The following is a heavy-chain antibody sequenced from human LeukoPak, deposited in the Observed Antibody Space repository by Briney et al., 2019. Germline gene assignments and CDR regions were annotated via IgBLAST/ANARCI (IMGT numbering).Heavy chain of an antibody. V-gene: IGHV3-9*01. CDR2: ISWNSGSI. D-gene: IGHD6-19*01. Sequence: GGSLRLSCAASGFTFDDYAMHWVRQAPGKGLEWVSGISWNSGSIGYADSVKGRFTISGDNAKNSLYLQMNSLRAEDTALYYCAKGIAVYSSGCITNWGQGTLVTVSS. CDR3: AKGIAVYSSGCITN. J-gene: IGHJ4*02. CDR1: GFTFDDYA.